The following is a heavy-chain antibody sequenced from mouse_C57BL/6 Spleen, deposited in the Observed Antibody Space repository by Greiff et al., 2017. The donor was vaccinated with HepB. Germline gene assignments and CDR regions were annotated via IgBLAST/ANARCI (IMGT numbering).Heavy chain of an antibody. Sequence: QVQLKESGAELVKPGASVKMSCKASGYTFTTYPIEWMKQNHGKSLEWIGNFHPYNDDTKYNEKFKGKATLTVEKSSSTVYLELSRLTSDDSAVYYCARGYYEYNAGYAMDYWSQGTSVTVSS. CDR2: FHPYNDDT. J-gene: IGHJ4*01. CDR3: ARGYYEYNAGYAMDY. D-gene: IGHD2-4*01. CDR1: GYTFTTYP. V-gene: IGHV1-47*01.